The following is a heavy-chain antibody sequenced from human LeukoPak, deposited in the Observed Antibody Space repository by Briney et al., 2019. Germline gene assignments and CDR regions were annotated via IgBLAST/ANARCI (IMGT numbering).Heavy chain of an antibody. CDR3: ARVPAASNNYYYYGMDV. J-gene: IGHJ6*02. CDR2: ISAYNGNT. D-gene: IGHD2-2*01. Sequence: GASVKVSCKASGYTFTSYGISWVRQAPGQGLERMGWISAYNGNTNYAQKLQGRVTMTTDTSTSTAYMELRSLRSDDTAVYYCARVPAASNNYYYYGMDVWGQGTTVTVSS. V-gene: IGHV1-18*01. CDR1: GYTFTSYG.